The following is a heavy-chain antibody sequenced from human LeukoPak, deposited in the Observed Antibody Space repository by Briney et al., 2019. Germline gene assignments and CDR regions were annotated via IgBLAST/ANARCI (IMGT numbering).Heavy chain of an antibody. CDR2: ISAYNGNT. D-gene: IGHD3-16*02. V-gene: IGHV1-18*01. Sequence: GASAKVSCKASGYTFTSYGISWVRQAPGQGLEWMGWISAYNGNTNYAQKLQGRVTMTTDTSTSTAYMELRSLRSDDTAVYYCASSYEDYVWGSYRFDYWGQGTLVTVSS. CDR3: ASSYEDYVWGSYRFDY. J-gene: IGHJ4*02. CDR1: GYTFTSYG.